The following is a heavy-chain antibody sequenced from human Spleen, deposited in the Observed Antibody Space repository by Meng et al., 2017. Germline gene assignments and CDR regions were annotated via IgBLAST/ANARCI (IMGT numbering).Heavy chain of an antibody. Sequence: QVRFPEGGAGLLKPAETLSLTCVVSGGSFSEYYWRWIRQPPGKGLEWIGEINHSGSTNYNPSLESRATISVDTSQNNLSLKLSSVTAADSAVYYCARGPTTMAHDFDYWGQGTLVTVSS. CDR2: INHSGST. CDR3: ARGPTTMAHDFDY. CDR1: GGSFSEYY. D-gene: IGHD4-11*01. J-gene: IGHJ4*02. V-gene: IGHV4-34*01.